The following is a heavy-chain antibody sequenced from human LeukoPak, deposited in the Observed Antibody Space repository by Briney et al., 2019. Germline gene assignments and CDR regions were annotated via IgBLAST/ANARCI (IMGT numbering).Heavy chain of an antibody. CDR2: IYSGGST. D-gene: IGHD5/OR15-5a*01. J-gene: IGHJ6*02. CDR1: GVTVSSNS. CDR3: ATSLPPPDYYYGMDV. Sequence: GGSLRLSCAASGVTVSSNSMSWVRQAPGKGLEWVSVIYSGGSTYYADSVKGRFTISRDNSKNTLYLQMNSLRAEDTAVFYCATSLPPPDYYYGMDVWGQGTTVTVSS. V-gene: IGHV3-66*01.